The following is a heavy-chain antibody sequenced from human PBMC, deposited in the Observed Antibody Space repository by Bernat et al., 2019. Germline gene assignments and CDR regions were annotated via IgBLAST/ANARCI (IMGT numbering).Heavy chain of an antibody. D-gene: IGHD5-18*01. CDR2: ISSSGSTI. CDR1: GFTLSRYE. Sequence: EVQLVESGGGLVQPGGSLRLSGAASGFTLSRYEMNWVRQAPGKGLEGVSYISSSGSTIYYAASVKGRFTISRDNAKNSLYLQMNSLRAEDTAVYYCARGDTAALFDYYYYMDVWGKGTTVTVSS. J-gene: IGHJ6*03. CDR3: ARGDTAALFDYYYYMDV. V-gene: IGHV3-48*03.